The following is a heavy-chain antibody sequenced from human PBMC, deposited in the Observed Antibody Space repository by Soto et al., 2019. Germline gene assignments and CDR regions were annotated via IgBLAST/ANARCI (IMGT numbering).Heavy chain of an antibody. V-gene: IGHV4-39*01. Sequence: QLQLQESGPGLVKPAHTLSLTGAVSGGAVSRGNDFWGWIRQPPGKGLEWSGNIYYNGDTYYSPSLKSRVTISVDTAQNQFSLRLTSVTAADTAVYYCARRLIDNSSQGYAFDFWGQGTLVAVSS. CDR2: IYYNGDT. CDR3: ARRLIDNSSQGYAFDF. J-gene: IGHJ3*01. CDR1: GGAVSRGNDF. D-gene: IGHD6-13*01.